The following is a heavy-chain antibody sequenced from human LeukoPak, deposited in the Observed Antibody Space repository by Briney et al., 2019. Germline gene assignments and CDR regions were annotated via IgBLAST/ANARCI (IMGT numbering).Heavy chain of an antibody. Sequence: GGSLRLSCEASGFSFSSYGMHWVRQAPGKGLEWVSFIRYDGSEKSYADSVKGRFTISRDNAKNTLYLQMNSLRAEDTAVYYCVKDRVVTHTTHFDYWGQGTLVTVSS. CDR3: VKDRVVTHTTHFDY. CDR1: GFSFSSYG. D-gene: IGHD3-22*01. CDR2: IRYDGSEK. V-gene: IGHV3-30*02. J-gene: IGHJ4*02.